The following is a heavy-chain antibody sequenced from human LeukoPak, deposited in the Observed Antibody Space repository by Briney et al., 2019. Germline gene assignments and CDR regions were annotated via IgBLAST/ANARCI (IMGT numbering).Heavy chain of an antibody. CDR2: ISYDGSNK. V-gene: IGHV3-30*03. J-gene: IGHJ3*02. CDR1: GFTFSSYG. Sequence: GGSLRLSCAASGFTFSSYGMHWVRQAPGKGLEGVAVISYDGSNKNYADSAKGRFTIFRDNSKNTLYLQMDYLRAEDTAVYYCARESGGDLGEAFDIWAKGQWSPSLQ. CDR3: ARESGGDLGEAFDI. D-gene: IGHD1-26*01.